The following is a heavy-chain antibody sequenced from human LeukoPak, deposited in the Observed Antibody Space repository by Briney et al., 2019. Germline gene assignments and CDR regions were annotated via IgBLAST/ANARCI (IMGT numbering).Heavy chain of an antibody. CDR2: ISSSSSYI. CDR1: GFTFSSYS. CDR3: ARDCSSTSCTPPNLNFGY. Sequence: GGSLRLSCAASGFTFSSYSMNWVRQAPGKGLEWVSSISSSSSYIYYADSVKGRFTISRDNAKNSLYLQMNSLRAEDTAVYYCARDCSSTSCTPPNLNFGYWGQGTLVTVSS. V-gene: IGHV3-21*01. J-gene: IGHJ4*02. D-gene: IGHD2-2*01.